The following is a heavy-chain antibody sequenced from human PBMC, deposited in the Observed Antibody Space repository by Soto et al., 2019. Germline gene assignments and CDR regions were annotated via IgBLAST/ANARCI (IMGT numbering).Heavy chain of an antibody. CDR2: IYYSGST. Sequence: SETLSLTCIVSGGSISNYYWSWIRQPPGKGLEWIGYIYYSGSTNYNPSLTSRVTISVDTSKNQFSLKLSSVTAADTAVYYCARHRYSYGVYYFDYWGQGTLITVS. D-gene: IGHD5-18*01. CDR3: ARHRYSYGVYYFDY. CDR1: GGSISNYY. J-gene: IGHJ4*02. V-gene: IGHV4-59*08.